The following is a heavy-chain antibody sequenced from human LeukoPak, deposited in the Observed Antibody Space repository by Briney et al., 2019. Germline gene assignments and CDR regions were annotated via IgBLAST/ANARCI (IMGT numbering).Heavy chain of an antibody. CDR3: AREGGTCSGGSCYNGDYYYYGMDV. J-gene: IGHJ6*02. CDR2: ISYDGSNK. V-gene: IGHV3-30-3*01. D-gene: IGHD2-15*01. Sequence: GGSLRLSCAASGFTFSSYAMHWVRQAPGKGLEWVAVISYDGSNKYYADSVKGRFTISRDNSKNTLYLQMNSLRAEDTAAYYCAREGGTCSGGSCYNGDYYYYGMDVWGQGTTVTVSS. CDR1: GFTFSSYA.